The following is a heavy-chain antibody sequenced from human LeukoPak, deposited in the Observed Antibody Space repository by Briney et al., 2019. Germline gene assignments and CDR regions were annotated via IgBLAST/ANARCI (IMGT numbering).Heavy chain of an antibody. D-gene: IGHD3-22*01. CDR1: GFTFSSYS. CDR3: ARDPGYYDSSPHY. J-gene: IGHJ4*02. CDR2: ISSSSSYI. V-gene: IGHV3-21*01. Sequence: EPGRSLRLSCAASGFTFSSYSMNWVRQAPGKGLEWVSSISSSSSYIYYADSVKGRFTISRDNAKNSLYLQMNSLRAEDTAVYYCARDPGYYDSSPHYWGQGTLVTVSS.